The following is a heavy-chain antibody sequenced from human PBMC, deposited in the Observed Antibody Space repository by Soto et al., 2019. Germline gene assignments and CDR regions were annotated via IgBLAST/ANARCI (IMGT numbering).Heavy chain of an antibody. CDR3: VRGGGVAAASAQ. CDR1: GLTFSNFW. CDR2: IKEDGSDK. D-gene: IGHD6-13*01. J-gene: IGHJ4*02. Sequence: EVQLVESGGGLVQPGGSLRLSCVASGLTFSNFWMSWVRHTPGKGLEWVANIKEDGSDKSYVDSVKGRFTISRDNAKNSVYLQMISLRVEDTAVYYCVRGGGVAAASAQWGQGTLVTVSS. V-gene: IGHV3-7*02.